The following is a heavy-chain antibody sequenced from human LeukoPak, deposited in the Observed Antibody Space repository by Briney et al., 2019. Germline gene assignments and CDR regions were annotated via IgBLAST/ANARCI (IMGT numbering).Heavy chain of an antibody. J-gene: IGHJ4*02. V-gene: IGHV3-23*01. CDR1: GFTFSTYD. D-gene: IGHD4-23*01. Sequence: GGSLRLSCTASGFTFSTYDMNWVRQAPGKGLEWVAAINDGGYNTYYADSVRGRFTISKDNAKNTLYLQMNSLRAEDTAVYYCAKKETVVSPGNYFDHWGQGTLVTVSS. CDR2: INDGGYNT. CDR3: AKKETVVSPGNYFDH.